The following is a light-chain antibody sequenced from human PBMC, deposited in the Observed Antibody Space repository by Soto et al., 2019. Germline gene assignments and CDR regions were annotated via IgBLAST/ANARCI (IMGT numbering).Light chain of an antibody. J-gene: IGLJ1*01. CDR1: SSDVGGYNY. V-gene: IGLV2-8*01. CDR2: EVS. Sequence: LTQPPSASGSPGRSVTISCTGTSSDVGGYNYVSWYQQHPGKAPKLMIYEVSERPSGVPDRFSGSKSSNTASLTVSGLQAEDEADYYCSSYAGSNNFVFGTGTKITVL. CDR3: SSYAGSNNFV.